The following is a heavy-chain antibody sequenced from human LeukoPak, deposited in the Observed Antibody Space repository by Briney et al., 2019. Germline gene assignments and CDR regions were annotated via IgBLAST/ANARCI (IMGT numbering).Heavy chain of an antibody. CDR2: ISKNGGNT. J-gene: IGHJ6*03. V-gene: IGHV3-64*01. D-gene: IGHD1-26*01. Sequence: GGSLRLSCATSGFTLSSYAMHWVRQAPGKGLEYVSAISKNGGNTYYANSVKGRFSISRDNSKNTLYLQMGSLRTENMAVYYCARVGEGRYYQYYYMDVWGKGTTVTVSS. CDR3: ARVGEGRYYQYYYMDV. CDR1: GFTLSSYA.